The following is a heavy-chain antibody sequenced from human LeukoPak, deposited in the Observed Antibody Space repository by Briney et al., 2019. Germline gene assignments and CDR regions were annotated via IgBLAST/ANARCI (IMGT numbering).Heavy chain of an antibody. CDR2: INPNSGGT. V-gene: IGHV1-2*02. CDR1: GYTFTGYY. D-gene: IGHD5-18*01. CDR3: ARDRAPWIQLWLPRYYFDY. J-gene: IGHJ4*02. Sequence: ASVKVSCKASGYTFTGYYMHWVRQAPGQGLEWMGWINPNSGGTNYAQKFQGRATMTRDTSISTAYMELSRLRSDDTAVYYCARDRAPWIQLWLPRYYFDYWGQGTLVTVSS.